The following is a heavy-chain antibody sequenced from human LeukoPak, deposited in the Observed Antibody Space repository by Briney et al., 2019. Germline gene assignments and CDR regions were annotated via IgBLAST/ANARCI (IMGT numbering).Heavy chain of an antibody. V-gene: IGHV3-33*01. CDR1: GFTSRSHA. D-gene: IGHD6-13*01. CDR3: ASSLRYSRIP. Sequence: GGSLRLSCATSGFTSRSHAMHWVRQSPGKGLEWVAQIWYDGSNKYYADSVKGRFSVSRDNSKNTLYLQMNSLRGEDTAVYHCASSLRYSRIPWGQGTVVTVSS. CDR2: IWYDGSNK. J-gene: IGHJ5*02.